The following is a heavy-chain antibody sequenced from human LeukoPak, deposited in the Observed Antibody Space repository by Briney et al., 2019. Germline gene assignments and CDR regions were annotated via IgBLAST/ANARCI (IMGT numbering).Heavy chain of an antibody. D-gene: IGHD2/OR15-2a*01. V-gene: IGHV1-2*02. CDR3: ARDLSYYYYYMDV. Sequence: ASVKVSCKASGYTFTGYYMHWVRQAPGQGLEWVGWINPNSGGTNYAQKFQGSVTMTRDTSISTAYMELSRLRSDDTAVYYCARDLSYYYYYMDVWGKGTTVTVSS. J-gene: IGHJ6*03. CDR2: INPNSGGT. CDR1: GYTFTGYY.